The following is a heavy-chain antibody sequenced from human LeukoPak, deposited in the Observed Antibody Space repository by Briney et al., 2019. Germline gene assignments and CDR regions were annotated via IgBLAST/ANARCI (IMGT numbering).Heavy chain of an antibody. J-gene: IGHJ4*02. V-gene: IGHV3-21*01. Sequence: GGSLRLSCAASGFTFSSYSMNWVRQAPGRGLEWVSSISSSSSYIYYADSVKGRFTISRDNAKNSLYLQMNSLRAEDTAVYYCATTQSVLGYYFDYWGQGTLVTVSS. CDR1: GFTFSSYS. CDR3: ATTQSVLGYYFDY. CDR2: ISSSSSYI.